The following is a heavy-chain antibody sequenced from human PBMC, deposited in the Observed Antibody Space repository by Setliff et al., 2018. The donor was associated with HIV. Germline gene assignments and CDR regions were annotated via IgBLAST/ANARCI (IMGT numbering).Heavy chain of an antibody. V-gene: IGHV1-69*06. CDR3: AREAYSYGYVLPATRFGYYFDS. CDR1: GVTFSNYP. Sequence: SVKVSCKASGVTFSNYPITWVRQAPGQGLEWMGRIIPIFDTGDYAQKFQGRVTISADRSTSTAYMELSSLRSEETALYYCAREAYSYGYVLPATRFGYYFDSWGQGTLVTVSS. J-gene: IGHJ4*02. D-gene: IGHD5-18*01. CDR2: IIPIFDTG.